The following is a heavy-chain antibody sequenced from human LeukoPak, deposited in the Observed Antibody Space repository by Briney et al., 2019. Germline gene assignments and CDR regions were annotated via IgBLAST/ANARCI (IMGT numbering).Heavy chain of an antibody. CDR3: ASGVYYDFWSGYSPYYYGMDV. Sequence: PSETLSLTCTVSGGSISSYYWSWIRQPPGKGLEWIGYIYYSGSTNYNPSLKSRVTMSVDTSKNQFSLKLSSVTAADTAVYYCASGVYYDFWSGYSPYYYGMDVWGQGTTVTVSS. D-gene: IGHD3-3*01. V-gene: IGHV4-59*01. CDR1: GGSISSYY. CDR2: IYYSGST. J-gene: IGHJ6*02.